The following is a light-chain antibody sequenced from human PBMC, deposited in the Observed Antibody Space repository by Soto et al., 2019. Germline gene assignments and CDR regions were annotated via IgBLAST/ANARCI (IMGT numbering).Light chain of an antibody. Sequence: EIVLTQSPATLSLSPGETATLSCRASQSVSSYLAWYQQKPGQAPRLLIYDASNRATGIPARFSGSGSGTDFTLTISSLEPEDFAVYYCQKRSKWPLVNFGGGNKVDIK. CDR2: DAS. CDR1: QSVSSY. CDR3: QKRSKWPLVN. V-gene: IGKV3-11*01. J-gene: IGKJ4*01.